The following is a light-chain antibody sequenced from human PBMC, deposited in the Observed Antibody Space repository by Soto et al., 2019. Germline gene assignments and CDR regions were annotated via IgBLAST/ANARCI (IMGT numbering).Light chain of an antibody. CDR3: QQSSNSPMYT. V-gene: IGKV1-39*01. CDR2: AAS. Sequence: DIQMTQSPPSLSASVGDRVNITCRASQSIAYYLNWFQQKPGKAPKLLIYAASSLQSGVPSRFSGSGSGTDFTLTISSLQPEDFATYYCQQSSNSPMYTFGQGTKLYVK. J-gene: IGKJ2*01. CDR1: QSIAYY.